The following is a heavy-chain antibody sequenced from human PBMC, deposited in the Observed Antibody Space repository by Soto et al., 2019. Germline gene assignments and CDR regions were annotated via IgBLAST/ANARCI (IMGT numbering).Heavy chain of an antibody. CDR2: IYYSGST. CDR1: GGSISSYY. J-gene: IGHJ4*02. D-gene: IGHD3-9*01. Sequence: PSETLSLTCTVSGGSISSYYWSWIRQPPGKGLEWIGYIYYSGSTNYNPSLKSRVTISVDTSKNQFSLKLSSVTAADTAVYYCASYYDILTGQYYFDYWGQGTLVTVSS. V-gene: IGHV4-59*01. CDR3: ASYYDILTGQYYFDY.